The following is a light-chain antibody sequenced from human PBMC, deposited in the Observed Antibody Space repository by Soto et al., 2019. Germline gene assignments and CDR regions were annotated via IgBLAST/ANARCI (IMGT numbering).Light chain of an antibody. CDR3: QDYGTSAPWT. CDR1: QNIRGNE. CDR2: RGS. J-gene: IGKJ1*01. V-gene: IGKV3-20*01. Sequence: EVVLTQSPGTLSLSPGERATLSCRASQNIRGNELAWYQQKPGQAPRLLTERGSSRASGIPDRFSGRGSGTDFTPAISRLEPEDFAVYYCQDYGTSAPWTFGQGTKVEIK.